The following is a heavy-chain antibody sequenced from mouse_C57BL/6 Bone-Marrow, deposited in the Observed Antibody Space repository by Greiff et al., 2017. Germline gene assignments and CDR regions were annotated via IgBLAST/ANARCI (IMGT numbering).Heavy chain of an antibody. V-gene: IGHV1-59*01. CDR1: GYTFTSYW. CDR2: IDPSDSYT. J-gene: IGHJ2*01. CDR3: TGDSSGLDY. Sequence: VQLQQPGAELVRPGTSVKLSCKASGYTFTSYWMHWVKQRPGQGLEWIGVIDPSDSYTNYNQKFNGKATLTVDTSSSTAYMQLSSLSSEDSAVYYCTGDSSGLDYWGQGTTLTVSS. D-gene: IGHD3-2*02.